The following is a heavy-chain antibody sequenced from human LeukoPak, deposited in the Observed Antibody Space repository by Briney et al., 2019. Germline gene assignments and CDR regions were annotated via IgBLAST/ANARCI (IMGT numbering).Heavy chain of an antibody. CDR3: ARGYYDTSAYIDY. CDR2: IDWDNDK. D-gene: IGHD3-22*01. CDR1: GFSLSTGGMC. V-gene: IGHV2-70*11. Sequence: RESGPALVKPTQTPTLTCTFSGFSLSTGGMCVSWIRQPPGKALEWLARIDWDNDKYYSTSLKTRLTISKDTSKNQVVLTMTNMDPVDTATYYCARGYYDTSAYIDYWGQGTLVTVSS. J-gene: IGHJ4*02.